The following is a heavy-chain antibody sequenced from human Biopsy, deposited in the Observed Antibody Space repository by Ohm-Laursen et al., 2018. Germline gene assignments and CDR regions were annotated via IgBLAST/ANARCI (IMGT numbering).Heavy chain of an antibody. V-gene: IGHV3-9*01. CDR1: GFTVNDHA. D-gene: IGHD2-2*02. Sequence: SLRLSCSASGFTVNDHAMHWVRQPPGKGLEWVSGISWDSGRIGYADSVKGPFTIYKDNAKKSLYLKINSRRPEDTAFYYCRKHLIPAGTDVWGQGTTVTVSS. CDR3: RKHLIPAGTDV. J-gene: IGHJ6*02. CDR2: ISWDSGRI.